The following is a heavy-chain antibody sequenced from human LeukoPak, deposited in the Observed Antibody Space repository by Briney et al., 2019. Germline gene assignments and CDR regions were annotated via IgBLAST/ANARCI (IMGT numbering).Heavy chain of an antibody. CDR2: INHSGGT. CDR3: ARGELWPRGYFDY. Sequence: SETLSLTCSVYGGSFSGYYLSGIRQPPGKGVEMIGEINHSGGTNYNESLRSRVTISVDTSEYEFSLKLSSVTAADTAVYYCARGELWPRGYFDYWGQGTLVTVSS. CDR1: GGSFSGYY. V-gene: IGHV4-34*01. J-gene: IGHJ4*02. D-gene: IGHD3-10*01.